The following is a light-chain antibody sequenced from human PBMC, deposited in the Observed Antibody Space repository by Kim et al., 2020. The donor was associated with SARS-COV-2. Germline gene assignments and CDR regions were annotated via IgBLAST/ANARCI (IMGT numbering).Light chain of an antibody. CDR2: SAS. Sequence: DFQMTQSPSSLSASVGDRVTITCRASQTISNFLAWFQQKPGMVLKLLIYSASTLHSGVPSRFSGSGSGTHFTLTISSLQPEDVATYYCQRYNSVPQAFGQGTKVDIK. CDR1: QTISNF. CDR3: QRYNSVPQA. J-gene: IGKJ1*01. V-gene: IGKV1-27*01.